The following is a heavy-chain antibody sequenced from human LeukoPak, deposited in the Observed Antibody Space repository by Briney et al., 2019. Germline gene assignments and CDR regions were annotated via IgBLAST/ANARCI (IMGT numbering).Heavy chain of an antibody. V-gene: IGHV3-30*18. CDR3: AKFGYCSSTSCPGDY. D-gene: IGHD2-2*03. CDR2: ISSDGCNK. Sequence: QPGRSLRLSCAASGFTFSRYGMHWVRQAPGKGLEWVAVISSDGCNKYYADSVKGRFTISRDNSKNTLYLQMNSLKAEDTAVYYCAKFGYCSSTSCPGDYWGQGTLVTVSS. J-gene: IGHJ4*02. CDR1: GFTFSRYG.